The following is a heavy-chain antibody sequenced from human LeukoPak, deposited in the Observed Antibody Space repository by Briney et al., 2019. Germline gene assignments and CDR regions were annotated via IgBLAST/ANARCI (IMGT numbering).Heavy chain of an antibody. Sequence: GGSLRLSCAASGFTFSSYWMSWVRQAPGKGLEWVANIKQDGSEKYYVDSVKGRFTISRDNAKNSLYLQMNSLRAENTALYYCARDLVATFPDYWGQGALVTVSS. D-gene: IGHD5-12*01. CDR1: GFTFSSYW. CDR2: IKQDGSEK. V-gene: IGHV3-7*01. J-gene: IGHJ4*02. CDR3: ARDLVATFPDY.